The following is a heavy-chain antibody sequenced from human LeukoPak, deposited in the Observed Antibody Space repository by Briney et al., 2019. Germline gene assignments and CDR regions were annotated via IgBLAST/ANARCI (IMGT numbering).Heavy chain of an antibody. CDR3: ATEIDVGAAFDY. J-gene: IGHJ4*01. Sequence: ASVKVSCKISGYTLADLSVHWVRQAPGKGLEWRGGFDAEDGETMYAHQFRGRLNVTEDTSTDTVYMELSSLRSDDTAVYYCATEIDVGAAFDYWGHGTLVTVSA. CDR1: GYTLADLS. CDR2: FDAEDGET. D-gene: IGHD2-15*01. V-gene: IGHV1-24*01.